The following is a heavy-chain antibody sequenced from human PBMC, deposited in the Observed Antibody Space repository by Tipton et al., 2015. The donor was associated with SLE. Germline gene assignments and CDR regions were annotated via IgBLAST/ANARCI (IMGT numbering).Heavy chain of an antibody. CDR3: ARTNWLDS. Sequence: SLRLSCAASGFTFSSYWMSWVRQAPGKGLEWVANIKQEGSEKYYVDSVKGRFTISRDNAKNSVSRQMNSLRAEDTAVDYCARTNWLDSWGQGTLVTVSS. V-gene: IGHV3-7*01. CDR1: GFTFSSYW. CDR2: IKQEGSEK. J-gene: IGHJ5*01.